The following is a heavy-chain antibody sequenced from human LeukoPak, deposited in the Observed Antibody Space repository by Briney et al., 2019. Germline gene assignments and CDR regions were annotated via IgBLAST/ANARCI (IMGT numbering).Heavy chain of an antibody. Sequence: PSETLSLTCTVSAGSISSGSYYWSWIRQPAGKGLEWIGRIYTSGSTNYNPSLKSRVTISVDTSKNQFSLKLSSVTAADTAVYYCATSNYDFWSGYYSSWGQGTLVTVSS. CDR3: ATSNYDFWSGYYSS. CDR2: IYTSGST. J-gene: IGHJ4*02. D-gene: IGHD3-3*01. V-gene: IGHV4-61*02. CDR1: AGSISSGSYY.